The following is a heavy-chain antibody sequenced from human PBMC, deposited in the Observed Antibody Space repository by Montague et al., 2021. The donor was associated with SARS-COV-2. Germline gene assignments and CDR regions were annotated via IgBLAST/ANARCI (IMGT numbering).Heavy chain of an antibody. Sequence: SETLSLTCTVSGGSISSDYWSWIRQPPGKGLDWMGYRYYSESTNYNPYLNSQGTVSLDTAKNQFSLRLNSVTAADSAMYYCARQPPGSRYLYYLDVWGKGTTVTVSS. CDR2: RYYSEST. CDR1: GGSISSDY. CDR3: ARQPPGSRYLYYLDV. D-gene: IGHD1-26*01. V-gene: IGHV4-59*01. J-gene: IGHJ6*03.